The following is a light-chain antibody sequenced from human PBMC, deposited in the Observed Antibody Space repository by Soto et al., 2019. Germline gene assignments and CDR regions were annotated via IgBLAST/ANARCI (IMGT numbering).Light chain of an antibody. V-gene: IGLV1-51*02. CDR2: ENN. J-gene: IGLJ3*02. CDR3: GTWDTSLNAGV. CDR1: NSNIGNNY. Sequence: QSMLTQPPSVSAAPGQKVTISCSGSNSNIGNNYVSWYQQLPGAAPKLLIFENNKRPSGIPDRFSGSNSGTSATLGITGLQTGDEADYYCGTWDTSLNAGVFGGGTKVTVL.